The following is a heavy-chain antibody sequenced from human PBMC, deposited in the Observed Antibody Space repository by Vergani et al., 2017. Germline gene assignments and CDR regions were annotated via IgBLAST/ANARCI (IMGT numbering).Heavy chain of an antibody. CDR1: GFRVTTYY. CDR3: VRDGEKVGYRRHNYLDF. D-gene: IGHD6-25*01. CDR2: INWIGAST. Sequence: VELLESGGGLAQPGGSLRVSCSASGFRVTTYYMSWVRQAPGKGLEWVSGINWIGASTGYADSVKGRFTISRDNAKNSLYLQMNSLRAEDTALYYCVRDGEKVGYRRHNYLDFWGQGTLVTVSS. V-gene: IGHV3-20*04. J-gene: IGHJ4*02.